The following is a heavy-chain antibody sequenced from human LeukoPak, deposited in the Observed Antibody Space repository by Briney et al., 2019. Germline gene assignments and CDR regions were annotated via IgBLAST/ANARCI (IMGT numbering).Heavy chain of an antibody. J-gene: IGHJ4*02. D-gene: IGHD1-1*01. CDR1: RFTFSDYS. Sequence: PGGSLRLSCAASRFTFSDYSMNWVRQAPGKGLEWISWIGISSGNTKYADSVKGRFTISGDNAKNSLYLQMNSLRVEDTAVYYCARDHNYAFDNWGQGTLVTVSS. V-gene: IGHV3-48*04. CDR3: ARDHNYAFDN. CDR2: IGISSGNT.